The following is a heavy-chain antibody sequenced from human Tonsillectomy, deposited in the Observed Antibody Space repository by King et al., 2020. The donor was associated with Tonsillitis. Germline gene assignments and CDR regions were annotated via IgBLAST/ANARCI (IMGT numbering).Heavy chain of an antibody. D-gene: IGHD3-22*01. CDR1: GGSISSSSYY. J-gene: IGHJ4*02. CDR2: LYYSGST. CDR3: AGLSPYYYDSSGYGDFDY. Sequence: LQLQESGPGLVKPSETLSLTCTVSGGSISSSSYYWGWIRQPPGKGLEWIGSLYYSGSTYYNPSLKSRVTISVDTSKNQFSLKLSSVTAADTAVYYCAGLSPYYYDSSGYGDFDYWGQGTLVTVSS. V-gene: IGHV4-39*07.